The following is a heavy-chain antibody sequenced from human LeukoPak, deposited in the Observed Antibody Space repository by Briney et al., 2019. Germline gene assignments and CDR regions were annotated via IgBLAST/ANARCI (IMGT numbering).Heavy chain of an antibody. D-gene: IGHD5-24*01. CDR2: IKQDGSKK. CDR3: TRVGYIDEGIDY. CDR1: GFPFSSYW. V-gene: IGHV3-7*04. J-gene: IGHJ4*02. Sequence: GGSLRLSCVASGFPFSSYWMTWVRQAPGKGLEWVANIKQDGSKKSYVNSVKGRFTISRDNAKNSLYLQMNSLRAEDTAIYYCTRVGYIDEGIDYWGQGTLVTVSS.